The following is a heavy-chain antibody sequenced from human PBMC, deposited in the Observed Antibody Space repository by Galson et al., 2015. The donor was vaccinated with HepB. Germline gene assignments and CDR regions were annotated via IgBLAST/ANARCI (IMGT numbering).Heavy chain of an antibody. Sequence: SLRLSCAASGFTFSSYSMNWVRQAPGKGLEWVSSISSSSSYIYYADSVKGRFTISRDNAKNSLYLQMNSLRAEDTAVYYCARERWDYDSSGYEQHDFDYWGQGTLVTVSS. D-gene: IGHD3-22*01. CDR1: GFTFSSYS. J-gene: IGHJ4*02. CDR3: ARERWDYDSSGYEQHDFDY. V-gene: IGHV3-21*01. CDR2: ISSSSSYI.